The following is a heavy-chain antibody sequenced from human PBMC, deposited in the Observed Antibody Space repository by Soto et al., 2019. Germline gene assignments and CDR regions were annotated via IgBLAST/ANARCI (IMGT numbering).Heavy chain of an antibody. J-gene: IGHJ4*02. D-gene: IGHD2-15*01. CDR2: IYYSGST. V-gene: IGHV4-39*01. Sequence: QLQLQESGPGLVKPSETLSLTCTVSGGSISSSRYYWGWIRQPPGKGLEWIGSIYYSGSTYYNPSLKSRVTISVDTSKNQFSLKLSSVTAADTAVYYCARRSGYCSGGSCRDYWGQGTLVTVSS. CDR3: ARRSGYCSGGSCRDY. CDR1: GGSISSSRYY.